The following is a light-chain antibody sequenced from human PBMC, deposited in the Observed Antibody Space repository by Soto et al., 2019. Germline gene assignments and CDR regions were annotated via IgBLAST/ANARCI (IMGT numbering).Light chain of an antibody. CDR1: QSIRSW. CDR2: DAS. J-gene: IGKJ4*01. Sequence: DIQMTQSPSTLSASVGDRVTMTCRASQSIRSWLAWYQQKPGKAPKLLIYDASSLESGVPSRFSGRRSGTEFTLTISSLQPDDFGTYYCQQYESYSPLTFGGGTQLDIK. CDR3: QQYESYSPLT. V-gene: IGKV1-5*01.